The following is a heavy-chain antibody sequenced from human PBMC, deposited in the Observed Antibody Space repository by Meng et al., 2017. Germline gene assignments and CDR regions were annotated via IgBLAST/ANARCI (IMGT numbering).Heavy chain of an antibody. V-gene: IGHV3-30*04. CDR1: GFTFSSYA. Sequence: GGSLRLSCAASGFTFSSYAMHWVRQAPGKGLEWVAVISYDGSNKYYADSVKGRFTISRDNSKNTLYLQMNSLRAEDTAVYYCARDWFGTLDYWGQGTLVTVSS. J-gene: IGHJ4*02. CDR2: ISYDGSNK. CDR3: ARDWFGTLDY. D-gene: IGHD3-10*01.